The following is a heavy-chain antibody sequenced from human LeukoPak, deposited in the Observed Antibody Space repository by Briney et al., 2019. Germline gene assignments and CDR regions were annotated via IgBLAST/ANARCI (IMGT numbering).Heavy chain of an antibody. CDR2: ISNDGSNK. D-gene: IGHD3-10*01. V-gene: IGHV3-30*18. CDR3: AKGRGAFDI. CDR1: GFTFSSYG. J-gene: IGHJ3*02. Sequence: GGALRLSCVASGFTFSSYGMHWVRQAPGKGLEWVAVISNDGSNKYYADSVKGRFTISRDTSKNTLYLQMNSLRAEDTAVYYCAKGRGAFDIWGQGTMVTVS.